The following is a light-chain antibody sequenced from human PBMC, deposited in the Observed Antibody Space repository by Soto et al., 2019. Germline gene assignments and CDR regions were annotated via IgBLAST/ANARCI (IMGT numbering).Light chain of an antibody. CDR1: QGIRND. CDR2: ESS. CDR3: QQYNIYSWT. Sequence: DIQMTQSPSSLSASVGDRVTITCRASQGIRNDLAWYQQKPGNAPKLLIYESSRLDSGVPSRFSGSGSGTEFTLTISSLQPDDFATYYCQQYNIYSWTFGQGTKVDIK. J-gene: IGKJ1*01. V-gene: IGKV1-5*03.